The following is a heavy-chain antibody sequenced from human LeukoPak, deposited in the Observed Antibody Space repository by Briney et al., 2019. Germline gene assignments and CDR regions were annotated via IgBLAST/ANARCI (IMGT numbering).Heavy chain of an antibody. Sequence: GGSLRLSCAASGFTFSSYGMHWVRQAPGKGLGYVSAISSNGGSTYYANSVKGRFTISRDNSKNTLYLQMGSLRAEDTAVYYCAGDLISGSGSLGYWGQGTLVTVSS. J-gene: IGHJ4*02. D-gene: IGHD3-10*01. CDR2: ISSNGGST. CDR3: AGDLISGSGSLGY. V-gene: IGHV3-64*01. CDR1: GFTFSSYG.